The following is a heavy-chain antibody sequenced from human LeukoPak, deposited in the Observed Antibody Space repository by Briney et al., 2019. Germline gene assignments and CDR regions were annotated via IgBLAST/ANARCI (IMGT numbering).Heavy chain of an antibody. CDR1: GFIFSHYW. CDR2: INNDGGDT. D-gene: IGHD2-15*01. J-gene: IGHJ4*02. V-gene: IGHV3-7*01. CDR3: TRLAPGSSRDY. Sequence: GGSLRLSCAASGFIFSHYWMSWVRQSPGKGLEWVATINNDGGDTLYADSVKGRLTISRDDAKNSLFLQFHSLRVDDTAVYYCTRLAPGSSRDYWGQGALVTVSS.